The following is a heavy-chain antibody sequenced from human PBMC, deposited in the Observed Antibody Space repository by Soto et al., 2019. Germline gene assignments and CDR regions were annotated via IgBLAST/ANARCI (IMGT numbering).Heavy chain of an antibody. CDR2: ISSDGSNK. Sequence: GGSVRLYCVASGFPLSSYAMHWVRPAPGKGLEWVAVISSDGSNKYYADSVKGRFTISRDNSKNTLYLQMNSLRAEDTAVYYCARDYRGYDFWSGFKDYYYGMDVWGQGTTVTVSS. V-gene: IGHV3-30-3*01. J-gene: IGHJ6*02. CDR1: GFPLSSYA. D-gene: IGHD3-3*01. CDR3: ARDYRGYDFWSGFKDYYYGMDV.